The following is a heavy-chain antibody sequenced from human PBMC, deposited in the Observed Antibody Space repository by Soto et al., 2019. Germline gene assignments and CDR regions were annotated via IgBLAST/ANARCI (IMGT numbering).Heavy chain of an antibody. CDR3: ARGRLGITIFIVVIMPDAFDI. CDR1: GYTFTSYG. J-gene: IGHJ3*02. D-gene: IGHD3-3*01. CDR2: ISAYNGNT. Sequence: ASVKVSCKASGYTFTSYGISWVRQAPGQGLEWMGWISAYNGNTNYAQKLQGRVTMTTDTSTSTAYMELRSLRFDDTAVYYCARGRLGITIFIVVIMPDAFDIWGKGTMVTVSS. V-gene: IGHV1-18*01.